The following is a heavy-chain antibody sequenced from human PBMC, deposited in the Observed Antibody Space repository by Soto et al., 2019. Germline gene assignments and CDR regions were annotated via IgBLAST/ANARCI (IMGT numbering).Heavy chain of an antibody. D-gene: IGHD4-4*01. Sequence: ASVKVSCKASGYTFTSYGISWVRQAPGQGLEWMGWISAYNGNTNYAQKLQGRVTMTTDTSTSTAYMELRSLRSDDTAVYYCARALDYSNFFDYYYGMDVWGQGTTVTVSS. V-gene: IGHV1-18*01. J-gene: IGHJ6*02. CDR2: ISAYNGNT. CDR1: GYTFTSYG. CDR3: ARALDYSNFFDYYYGMDV.